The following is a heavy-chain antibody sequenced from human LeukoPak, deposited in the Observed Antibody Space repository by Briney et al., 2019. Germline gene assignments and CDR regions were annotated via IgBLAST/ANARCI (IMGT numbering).Heavy chain of an antibody. J-gene: IGHJ4*02. CDR2: IKQDGSEK. CDR1: GFTFSSYC. Sequence: GGSLRLSCAASGFTFSSYCMTWVRQAPGKGLEWVANIKQDGSEKYYVDSVKGRFTISRDNAKNSLYLQMNSLRDEDTAVYYCARGRFYGWAYFDNWGQGTLVTVSS. V-gene: IGHV3-7*04. CDR3: ARGRFYGWAYFDN. D-gene: IGHD6-19*01.